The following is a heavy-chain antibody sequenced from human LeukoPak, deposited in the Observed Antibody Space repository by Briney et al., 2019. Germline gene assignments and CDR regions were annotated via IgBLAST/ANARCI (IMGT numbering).Heavy chain of an antibody. D-gene: IGHD2-15*01. CDR1: GFTFSNYG. V-gene: IGHV3-23*01. CDR2: ISGSGGST. Sequence: PGGSLKLSCAASGFTFSNYGMSWVRQAPGKGLEWVSAISGSGGSTYYADSVKGRFTISRDNSKNTLYLQMNSLRAEDTAVYYCATPVVAAHYFDYWGQGTLVTVSS. J-gene: IGHJ4*02. CDR3: ATPVVAAHYFDY.